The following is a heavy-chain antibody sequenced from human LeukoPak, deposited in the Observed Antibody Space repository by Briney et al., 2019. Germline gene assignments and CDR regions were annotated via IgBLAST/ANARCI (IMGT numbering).Heavy chain of an antibody. J-gene: IGHJ3*02. D-gene: IGHD3-16*01. CDR1: GFSFSAYW. Sequence: GGSLRLSCAASGFSFSAYWMHWVRQAPGKGLVWVSRINSDGFSIAYADSVKGRFTFSRDNAKNTLYLHMNSLRAEDTAVYYCARFYGGSALDNWGQGTMVTVSS. V-gene: IGHV3-74*01. CDR2: INSDGFSI. CDR3: ARFYGGSALDN.